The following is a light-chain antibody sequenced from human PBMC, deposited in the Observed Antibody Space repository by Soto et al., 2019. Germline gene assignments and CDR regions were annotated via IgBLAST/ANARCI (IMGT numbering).Light chain of an antibody. CDR3: QQRSNWPLT. CDR2: AAS. V-gene: IGKV3D-20*02. Sequence: EIVLTQSPGTLSLSPGERATLSCRASQSVSSYYLAWYQQKPGQAPRLLIYAASSRATGIPDRFSGGGSGTDFTLTISRLEPEDFAVYYCQQRSNWPLTFGGGTKVDIK. CDR1: QSVSSYY. J-gene: IGKJ4*01.